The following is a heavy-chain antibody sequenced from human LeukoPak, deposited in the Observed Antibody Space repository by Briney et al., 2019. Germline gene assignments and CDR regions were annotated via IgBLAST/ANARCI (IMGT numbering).Heavy chain of an antibody. V-gene: IGHV3-7*01. CDR3: ARDTRTYGMDV. CDR1: GFTFSSYW. J-gene: IGHJ6*02. Sequence: GGSLSLSCAASGFTFSSYWMSWVRQAPGKGLEWVANIKQDGSEKYYVDSVKGRFTISRDNAKNSLNLQMNSLRAEDTAVYYCARDTRTYGMDVWGQGTTVTVSS. CDR2: IKQDGSEK. D-gene: IGHD2-2*01.